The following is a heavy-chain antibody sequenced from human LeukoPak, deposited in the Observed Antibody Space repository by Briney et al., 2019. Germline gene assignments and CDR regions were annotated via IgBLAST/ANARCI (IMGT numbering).Heavy chain of an antibody. CDR3: AGGGSPHI. Sequence: SDTLSLTCTVSGGSISNYFLSWVRQPAGKALEWIGRLYPRGTTNYNPSLKSRVSMSLDTSMTQFSLKLNSVTAADTAVYYCAGGGSPHIWGQGTMVTVSS. J-gene: IGHJ3*02. D-gene: IGHD1-26*01. CDR1: GGSISNYF. CDR2: LYPRGTT. V-gene: IGHV4-4*07.